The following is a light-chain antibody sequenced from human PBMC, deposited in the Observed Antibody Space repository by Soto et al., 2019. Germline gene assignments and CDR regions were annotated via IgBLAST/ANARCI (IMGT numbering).Light chain of an antibody. J-gene: IGKJ1*01. CDR1: QSINSD. Sequence: EIVMTQSPSTLSVSTGETTRLSCRASQSINSDVAWYQQKVGQTPRLLIHGASTRATGIAARFSGSGSGTEFTLTISGLQSEDFAVYYCQQYNDWPTFGQGTKVDIK. CDR2: GAS. CDR3: QQYNDWPT. V-gene: IGKV3D-15*01.